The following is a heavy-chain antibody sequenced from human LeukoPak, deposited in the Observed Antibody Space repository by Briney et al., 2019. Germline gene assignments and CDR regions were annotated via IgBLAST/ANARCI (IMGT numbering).Heavy chain of an antibody. D-gene: IGHD4-17*01. J-gene: IGHJ1*01. V-gene: IGHV3-21*01. CDR3: ARDLTAVTTAYFQH. CDR2: ISSSRTYK. Sequence: PGESLRLSCAASGFTFSTYSMNWVRQAPGKGLEWVASISSSRTYKYYADAVKGRFIISRDNAKNSLYLQVNPLRAEDTAVYYCARDLTAVTTAYFQHWGQGTLVTVSS. CDR1: GFTFSTYS.